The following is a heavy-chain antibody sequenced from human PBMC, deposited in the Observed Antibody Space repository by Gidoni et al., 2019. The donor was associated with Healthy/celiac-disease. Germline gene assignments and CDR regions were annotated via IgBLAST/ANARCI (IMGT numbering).Heavy chain of an antibody. V-gene: IGHV3-23*01. D-gene: IGHD1-26*01. CDR2: ISGSGGST. CDR1: GFTFSSYA. J-gene: IGHJ2*01. Sequence: EVQLLESGGGLVQPGGYLRLSCAASGFTFSSYAMSWVRPAPGKGLEWVSAISGSGGSTYYADSVKGRFTISRDNAKNTLYLQMNSLRAQDTAVYYCAKCGGSGSYRENWYFDLWGRGTLVTVSS. CDR3: AKCGGSGSYRENWYFDL.